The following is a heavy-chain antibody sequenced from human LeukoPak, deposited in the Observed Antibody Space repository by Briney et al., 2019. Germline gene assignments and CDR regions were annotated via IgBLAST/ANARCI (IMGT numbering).Heavy chain of an antibody. D-gene: IGHD6-13*01. CDR2: ISAYNGNT. J-gene: IGHJ5*02. Sequence: ASVKVSCKASGYTFTSYGISWVRQAPGQGLERMGWISAYNGNTNYAQKLQGRVTMTTDTSTSTAYMELRSLRSDDTAVYYCAREVRPKYIAAAGNGGWFDPWGQGTLVTVSS. CDR1: GYTFTSYG. CDR3: AREVRPKYIAAAGNGGWFDP. V-gene: IGHV1-18*01.